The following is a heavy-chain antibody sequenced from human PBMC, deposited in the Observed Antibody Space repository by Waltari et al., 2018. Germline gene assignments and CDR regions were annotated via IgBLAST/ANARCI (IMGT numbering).Heavy chain of an antibody. D-gene: IGHD3-3*01. CDR1: GGSFSGYS. CDR3: ARGPDYDFWSGYYNWDY. V-gene: IGHV4-34*01. CDR2: INHSGST. J-gene: IGHJ4*02. Sequence: QVQLQQWGAGLLKPSAPLSLTCAVYGGSFSGYSWGWIRHPPGKGLEWMGEINHSGSTNYNPSLKSRVTISVDTSKNQFSLKLSSVTAADTAVYYCARGPDYDFWSGYYNWDYWGQGTLVTVSS.